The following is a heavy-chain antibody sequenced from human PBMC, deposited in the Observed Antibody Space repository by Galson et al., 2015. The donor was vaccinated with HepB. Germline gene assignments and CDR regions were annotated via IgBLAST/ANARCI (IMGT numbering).Heavy chain of an antibody. CDR2: IWYDGSNK. CDR1: GFTFSSYG. Sequence: SLRLSCAASGFTFSSYGMHWVRQAPGKGLEWVAVIWYDGSNKYYADSVKGRFTISRDNSKNTLYQQMNSLRAEDTAVYYCARRVRIVGAISGAFDIWGQGTMVAVSS. J-gene: IGHJ3*02. D-gene: IGHD1-26*01. V-gene: IGHV3-33*08. CDR3: ARRVRIVGAISGAFDI.